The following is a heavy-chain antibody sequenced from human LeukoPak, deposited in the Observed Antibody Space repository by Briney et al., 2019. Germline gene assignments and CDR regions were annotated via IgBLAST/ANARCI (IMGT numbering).Heavy chain of an antibody. CDR2: ITDDGAST. Sequence: GGSLRLSCEASGFFFIGSSMNWVRKAPGQGLEWVSSITDDGASTYYADSVKGRFTISRDNSKNTLLLFMDSLRIDDTGLYFCTREGGVGAADAGFWGQGTLVTVSS. D-gene: IGHD1-26*01. V-gene: IGHV3-21*06. CDR3: TREGGVGAADAGF. CDR1: GFFFIGSS. J-gene: IGHJ4*02.